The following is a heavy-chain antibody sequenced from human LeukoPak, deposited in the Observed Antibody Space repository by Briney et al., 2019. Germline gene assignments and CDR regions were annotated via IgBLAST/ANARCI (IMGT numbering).Heavy chain of an antibody. J-gene: IGHJ4*02. V-gene: IGHV3-30*18. D-gene: IGHD4-17*01. CDR3: AKGASMTTVTTPDY. Sequence: PGRSLRLSCAASGFTFSSYGMHWVRQAPGKGLEWVAVISYDGSNKYYADSVKGRFTISRDNPKNTLYLQMNSLRAEDTAVYYCAKGASMTTVTTPDYWGQGTLVTVSS. CDR1: GFTFSSYG. CDR2: ISYDGSNK.